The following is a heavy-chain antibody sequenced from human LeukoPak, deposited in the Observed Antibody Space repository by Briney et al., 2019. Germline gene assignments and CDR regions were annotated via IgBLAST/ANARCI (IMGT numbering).Heavy chain of an antibody. CDR1: GFTFSNAW. Sequence: GGSLRLSCAASGFTFSNAWMSWVRQAPGKGLEWVGRIKSKTDGGTTDYAAPVKGRFTISRDDSKNTLYQQMNSLKTEDTAVYYCTTNIGPDSSGYYSNWYFDLWGRGTLVTVSS. V-gene: IGHV3-15*01. D-gene: IGHD3-22*01. J-gene: IGHJ2*01. CDR3: TTNIGPDSSGYYSNWYFDL. CDR2: IKSKTDGGTT.